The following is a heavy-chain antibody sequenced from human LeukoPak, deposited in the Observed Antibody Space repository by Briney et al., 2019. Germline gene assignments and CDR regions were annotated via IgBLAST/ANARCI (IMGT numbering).Heavy chain of an antibody. CDR2: IWSDGSND. Sequence: GGSLRLSCAASGFTFSSSAMHWVRQAPGKGLEWVAFIWSDGSNDHYADSVKGRFTISRDNSKNTVCLQMNSLRVEDTAVYYCARDPSGSGWSLSDWGQGTPVTVSS. CDR1: GFTFSSSA. J-gene: IGHJ4*02. D-gene: IGHD6-19*01. V-gene: IGHV3-33*08. CDR3: ARDPSGSGWSLSD.